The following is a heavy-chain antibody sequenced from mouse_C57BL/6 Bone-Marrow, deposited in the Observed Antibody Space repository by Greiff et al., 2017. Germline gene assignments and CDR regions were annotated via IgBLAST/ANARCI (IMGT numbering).Heavy chain of an antibody. CDR3: TTYLFDY. J-gene: IGHJ2*01. CDR2: IDPETGDT. V-gene: IGHV14-4*01. CDR1: GFNIKDDY. Sequence: VQLQQSGAELVRPGASVKLSCTASGFNIKDDYMHWVKQRPEQGLEWIGWIDPETGDTEYASKFQGKATITADTSSNTAYLQLSSLTSEDTAVYYCTTYLFDYWGQGTTLTVSS.